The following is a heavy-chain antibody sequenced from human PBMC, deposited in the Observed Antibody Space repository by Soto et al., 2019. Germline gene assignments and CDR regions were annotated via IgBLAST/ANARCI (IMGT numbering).Heavy chain of an antibody. Sequence: ASVKVSCKASGYTFTSYGISWVRQAPGQGLEWMGWISAYNGNTNYAQKLQGRVTMTTDTSTSTAYMELRSLRSDDTAVYYCARSPVVVVAATNWFDPWGQGTLVTVSS. CDR1: GYTFTSYG. V-gene: IGHV1-18*01. CDR3: ARSPVVVVAATNWFDP. J-gene: IGHJ5*02. D-gene: IGHD2-15*01. CDR2: ISAYNGNT.